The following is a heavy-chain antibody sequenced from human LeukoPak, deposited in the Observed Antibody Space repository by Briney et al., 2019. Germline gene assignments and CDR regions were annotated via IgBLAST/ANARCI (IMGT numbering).Heavy chain of an antibody. D-gene: IGHD3-3*01. J-gene: IGHJ4*02. CDR1: GFTFSSSG. V-gene: IGHV3-21*01. CDR2: ISSSSSYI. Sequence: GGSLRLSCAASGFTFSSSGMNWVRQAPGKGLEWVSSISSSSSYIYYADSVKGRFTISRDNAKNSLYLQMNSLRAEDTAVYYCTRVSWRGEIYWGQGTLVSVSS. CDR3: TRVSWRGEIY.